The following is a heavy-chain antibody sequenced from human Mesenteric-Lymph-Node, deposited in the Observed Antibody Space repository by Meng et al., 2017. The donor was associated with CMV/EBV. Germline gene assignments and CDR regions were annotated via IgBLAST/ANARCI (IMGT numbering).Heavy chain of an antibody. CDR2: VYSSGTT. CDR1: GGSISSYF. V-gene: IGHV4-59*01. CDR3: ARALGYCSSTSCYSPYYGMDV. J-gene: IGHJ6*02. Sequence: SETLSLTCTVSGGSISSYFWSWIRQPPGKGLEWIGYVYSSGTTNHNPSLQSRVTISVDTSKNQFSLKLSSVTAADTAVYYCARALGYCSSTSCYSPYYGMDVWGQGTTVTVSS. D-gene: IGHD2-2*01.